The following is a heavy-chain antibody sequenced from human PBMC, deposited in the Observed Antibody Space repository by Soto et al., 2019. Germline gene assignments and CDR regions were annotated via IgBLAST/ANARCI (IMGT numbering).Heavy chain of an antibody. D-gene: IGHD3-10*01. V-gene: IGHV1-69*01. CDR3: ARDRDDYGSGNYYNRIDF. Sequence: QVQLVQSGAEVKKPGSSVKVSCKASGGIFSTYAISWLRHAPGQGLEWRGGIIPLFGTPNYAQRFQGRVTITADESTSTAYMELSRLRSEDTAVYYCARDRDDYGSGNYYNRIDFWGQGPLVTVSS. CDR2: IIPLFGTP. CDR1: GGIFSTYA. J-gene: IGHJ4*02.